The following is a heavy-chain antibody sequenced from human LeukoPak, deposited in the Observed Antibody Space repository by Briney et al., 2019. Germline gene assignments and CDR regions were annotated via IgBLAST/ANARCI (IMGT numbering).Heavy chain of an antibody. Sequence: ASVKVSCKVSGGTFSSYAISWVRQAPGQGLEWVGRIIPILGIANYAQKFQGRVTITANKSTSTAYMELSSLRSEDTAVYYCVTGFTTMAVDYFDYWGQGTLVTVSP. J-gene: IGHJ4*02. CDR2: IIPILGIA. CDR3: VTGFTTMAVDYFDY. V-gene: IGHV1-69*04. CDR1: GGTFSSYA. D-gene: IGHD5-18*01.